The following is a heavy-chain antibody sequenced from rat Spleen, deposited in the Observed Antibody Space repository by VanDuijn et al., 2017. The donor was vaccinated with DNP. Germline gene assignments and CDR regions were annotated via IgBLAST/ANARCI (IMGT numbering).Heavy chain of an antibody. V-gene: IGHV5-29*01. J-gene: IGHJ3*01. D-gene: IGHD1-2*01. CDR1: GFSFRGDW. CDR3: TRSDSYGFPY. Sequence: EVQLVESGGGLVQPGSPLKLSCAASGFSFRGDWLNWIRQAPGKGLEWVATIIYDGSNTYYRDSVKGRFTISRDNAKSTLYLQMDGLRSEDTATYYCTRSDSYGFPYWGQGTLVTVSS. CDR2: IIYDGSNT.